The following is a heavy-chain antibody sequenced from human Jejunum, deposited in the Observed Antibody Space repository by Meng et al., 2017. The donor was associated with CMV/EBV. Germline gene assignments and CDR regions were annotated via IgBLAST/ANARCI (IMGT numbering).Heavy chain of an antibody. CDR1: YA. V-gene: IGHV1-18*01. J-gene: IGHJ4*02. CDR2: ISGYNGNN. D-gene: IGHD3-10*01. Sequence: YASSGMRQAPGEGLEWMEWISGYNGNNNLAQGMQGRVAMTVDTSTSTASMELRSLRSDDAAVYYCARGPFKYYGPGSWPNQSDHWGQGTLVTVSS. CDR3: ARGPFKYYGPGSWPNQSDH.